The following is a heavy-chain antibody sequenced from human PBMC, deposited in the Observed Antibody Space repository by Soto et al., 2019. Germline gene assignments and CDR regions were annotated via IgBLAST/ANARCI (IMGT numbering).Heavy chain of an antibody. CDR2: LSGSGRST. CDR1: GFTFSTYA. V-gene: IGHV3-23*01. CDR3: AKDAGSTIFGVVVSDHQYGMDV. Sequence: GGSRRRSWAASGFTFSTYAMSGVGEAPGKGLGWVSALSGSGRSTFYADFVRGRFTISRDNSENTLYLQMNGLRAEDTAVYYCAKDAGSTIFGVVVSDHQYGMDVWGQGTTVTVSS. J-gene: IGHJ6*02. D-gene: IGHD3-3*01.